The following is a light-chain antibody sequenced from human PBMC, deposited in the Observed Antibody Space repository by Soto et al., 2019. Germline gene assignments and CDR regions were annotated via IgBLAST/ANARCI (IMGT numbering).Light chain of an antibody. J-gene: IGLJ1*01. V-gene: IGLV2-8*01. CDR1: SSDVGGANY. CDR3: SSYGGSNNFYV. CDR2: EVS. Sequence: QSVLTQPPSASGSPGQSVTISCTGPSSDVGGANYVSWYQQHPGKAPKLIIYEVSKRPSGVPDRFSGSKSGNTASLTVSGLQAEDEADYYCSSYGGSNNFYVFGTGSKVTVL.